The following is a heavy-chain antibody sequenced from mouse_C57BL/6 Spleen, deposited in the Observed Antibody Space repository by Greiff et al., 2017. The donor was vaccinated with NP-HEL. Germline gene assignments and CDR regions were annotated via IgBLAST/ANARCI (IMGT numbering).Heavy chain of an antibody. CDR3: ARGYYMDY. Sequence: EVQLQQSGPELVKPGASVKISCKASGYTFTDYYMNWVKQSHGKSLEWIGDINPNNGGTSYNQKFKGKATLTVDKSSSTAYMELRSLTSEDSAVYYCARGYYMDYWGQGTSVTVSS. J-gene: IGHJ4*01. V-gene: IGHV1-26*01. D-gene: IGHD1-1*01. CDR2: INPNNGGT. CDR1: GYTFTDYY.